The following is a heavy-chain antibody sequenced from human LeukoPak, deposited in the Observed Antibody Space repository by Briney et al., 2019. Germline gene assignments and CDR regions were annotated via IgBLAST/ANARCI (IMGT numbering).Heavy chain of an antibody. V-gene: IGHV4-4*02. CDR3: GSTPQDYGSGSHYD. CDR2: IYHSGST. J-gene: IGHJ4*02. CDR1: GGSISSSNW. D-gene: IGHD3-10*01. Sequence: SETLSRTCAVSGGSISSSNWWSWVRQPPGKGLEWIGEIYHSGSTNYNPSLKSRVTISVDKSKNQFSLKQGSATAADPAVYYCGSTPQDYGSGSHYDWGQGTLVTVPS.